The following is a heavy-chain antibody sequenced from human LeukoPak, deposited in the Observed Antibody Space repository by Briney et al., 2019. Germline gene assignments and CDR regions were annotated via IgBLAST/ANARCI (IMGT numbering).Heavy chain of an antibody. CDR1: GCTFSSYA. CDR2: IIPIFGTA. D-gene: IGHD3-16*02. J-gene: IGHJ5*02. Sequence: SVKVSCKASGCTFSSYAISWVRQAPGQGLEWMGGIIPIFGTANYAQKFQGRVTITTDESTSTAYMELSSLRSEDTAVYYCARGGRMITFGGVIVNPRFDPWGQGTLVTVSS. CDR3: ARGGRMITFGGVIVNPRFDP. V-gene: IGHV1-69*05.